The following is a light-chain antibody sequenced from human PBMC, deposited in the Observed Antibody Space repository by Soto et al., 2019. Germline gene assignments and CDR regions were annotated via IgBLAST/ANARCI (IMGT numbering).Light chain of an antibody. CDR3: QQYGISPT. J-gene: IGKJ1*01. Sequence: EIVLTQSPGTLSLSPGERATLSCRSSHSVSSNYLAWYQQKPGQAPRLLIYDVSSRSTGIPASFSGSGSGPDFPLTIRSLEPVDFAVSYCQQYGISPTFGQGTKVEIK. CDR1: HSVSSNY. V-gene: IGKV3-20*01. CDR2: DVS.